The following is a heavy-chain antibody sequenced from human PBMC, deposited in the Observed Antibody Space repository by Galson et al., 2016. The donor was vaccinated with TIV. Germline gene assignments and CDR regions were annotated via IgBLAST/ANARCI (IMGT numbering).Heavy chain of an antibody. Sequence: QSGAEVKIPGASVKVSCQASGYTFSSFAITWVRQAPGQGLEWMGYMSAYSGASNYAQEFQGRVTITTDTSTSTAYMELRNLRFDDTAVYYCARYSSTSSRRFDYWGQGTLVTVSA. D-gene: IGHD6-6*01. CDR1: GYTFSSFA. CDR3: ARYSSTSSRRFDY. V-gene: IGHV1-18*01. J-gene: IGHJ4*02. CDR2: MSAYSGAS.